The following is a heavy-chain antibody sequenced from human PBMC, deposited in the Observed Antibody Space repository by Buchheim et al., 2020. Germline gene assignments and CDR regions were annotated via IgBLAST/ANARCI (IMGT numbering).Heavy chain of an antibody. V-gene: IGHV1-18*01. CDR1: GYTISTNG. CDR3: ATGGSNYYETSDPFDN. J-gene: IGHJ4*02. CDR2: ISLYNGKT. D-gene: IGHD3-22*01. Sequence: QVHLVQSGAEVKKPGASVTVSCKASGYTISTNGISWVRQAPGQGLEWMGWISLYNGKTNYPQEFQGRLTLTTDASTSTVYMQLRSLRSDDTAVYYCATGGSNYYETSDPFDNWGPGT.